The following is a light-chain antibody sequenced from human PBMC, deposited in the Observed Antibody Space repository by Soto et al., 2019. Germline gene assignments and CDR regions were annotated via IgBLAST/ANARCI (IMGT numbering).Light chain of an antibody. J-gene: IGLJ1*01. CDR3: CSYVGSTHSYV. Sequence: QSALTQPASVSGSPGQSIAISCTGTSGDVGNFNLVSWYQQHPGKAPKLIIYEVNKWPSGVSNRFSGSKSGNTASLTISGLQAEDEADYYCCSYVGSTHSYVFGNGTKLTVL. V-gene: IGLV2-23*02. CDR1: SGDVGNFNL. CDR2: EVN.